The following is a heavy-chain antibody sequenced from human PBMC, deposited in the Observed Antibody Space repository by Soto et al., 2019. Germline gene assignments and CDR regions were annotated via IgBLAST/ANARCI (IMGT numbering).Heavy chain of an antibody. CDR2: ITASSSKT. D-gene: IGHD3-3*01. CDR1: GFSLNRYA. CDR3: VTDNIGMVISHFDL. J-gene: IGHJ4*02. Sequence: ELQLVESGGGSVQTGGSLRLSCVASGFSLNRYAMSWVRQAPGRGLEWVSGITASSSKTYYTDSVKGRFTISRDNSRNTVYLQMSSLTADDTAVYFCVTDNIGMVISHFDLWGQGTLVTVSS. V-gene: IGHV3-23*04.